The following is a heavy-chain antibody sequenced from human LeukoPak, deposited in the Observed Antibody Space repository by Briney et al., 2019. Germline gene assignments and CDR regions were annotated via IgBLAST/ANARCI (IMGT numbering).Heavy chain of an antibody. CDR2: ISGSGGST. Sequence: GSLSLSCAASGFTFSSYAMSWVRQAPGKGLEWVSAISGSGGSTYYADSVKGRFTISRDNSKNTLYLQMNSLRAEDTAVYYCAKPPGHCSSTSCPTDYWGQGTLVTVSS. D-gene: IGHD2-2*01. J-gene: IGHJ4*02. CDR1: GFTFSSYA. V-gene: IGHV3-23*01. CDR3: AKPPGHCSSTSCPTDY.